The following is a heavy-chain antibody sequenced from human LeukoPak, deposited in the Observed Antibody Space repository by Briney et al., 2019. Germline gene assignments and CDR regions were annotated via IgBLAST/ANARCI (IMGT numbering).Heavy chain of an antibody. CDR3: ARDLVVDMITFGGVIGDFDY. V-gene: IGHV3-7*01. CDR1: GFTFSSYW. CDR2: IKQDGSEK. D-gene: IGHD3-16*02. J-gene: IGHJ4*02. Sequence: TGGSLRLSCAASGFTFSSYWMSWVRQAPGKGLEWVANIKQDGSEKYYVDSVKGRFTISRDNAKNSLYLQMNSLRAEDTAVYYCARDLVVDMITFGGVIGDFDYWGQGTLVTVSS.